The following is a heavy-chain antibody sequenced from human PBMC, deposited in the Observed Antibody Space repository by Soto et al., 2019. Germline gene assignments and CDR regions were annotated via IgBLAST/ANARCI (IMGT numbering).Heavy chain of an antibody. J-gene: IGHJ6*02. D-gene: IGHD2-21*02. CDR3: ARDLVVVTAIAADGMDV. CDR2: INPNSGGT. V-gene: IGHV1-2*02. CDR1: GYTSTGHY. Sequence: ASVKVSCKASGYTSTGHYMHWVRQAPGQGLEWMGWINPNSGGTNYAQRFQGRVTMTRDTSISTAYMELSRLRSDDTAVYYCARDLVVVTAIAADGMDVWGQGTTVTVS.